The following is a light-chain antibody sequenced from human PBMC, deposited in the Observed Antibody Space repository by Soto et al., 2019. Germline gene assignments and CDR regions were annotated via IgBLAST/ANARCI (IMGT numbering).Light chain of an antibody. CDR2: FDR. Sequence: ELTQPPSVSVAPGKTARITCGGNNIGSKGVHWYQQKPGQAPVLVIYFDRERPSGIPERFTGSNSGNTATLTISRVEAGDEADYYCQVWDSKGVFGGGTKVTVL. CDR1: NIGSKG. J-gene: IGLJ3*02. CDR3: QVWDSKGV. V-gene: IGLV3-21*04.